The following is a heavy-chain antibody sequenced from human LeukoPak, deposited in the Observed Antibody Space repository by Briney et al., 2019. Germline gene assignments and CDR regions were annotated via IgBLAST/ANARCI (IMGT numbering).Heavy chain of an antibody. V-gene: IGHV4-59*08. Sequence: SETLSLTCTVSGGSISPHYWSWIRQPPGKGLEWIGYIYYSGSTNYNPSLKSRVTISIDMSKNQVSLKLSSVTAADTAVYHCARHYNPAFDYWGQGTLVTVSS. D-gene: IGHD3-10*01. CDR1: GGSISPHY. CDR2: IYYSGST. CDR3: ARHYNPAFDY. J-gene: IGHJ4*02.